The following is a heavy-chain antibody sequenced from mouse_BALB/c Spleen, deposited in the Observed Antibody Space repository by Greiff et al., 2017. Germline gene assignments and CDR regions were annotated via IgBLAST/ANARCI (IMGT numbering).Heavy chain of an antibody. CDR3: ASWYGNYDYFDY. Sequence: QVQLQQSGAELVKPGASVKMSCKASGYTFTSYNMHWVKQTPGQGLEWIGAIYPGNGDTSYNQKFKGKATLTADKSSSTAYMQLSSLTSEDSAVYYCASWYGNYDYFDYWGQGTTLTVSS. V-gene: IGHV1-12*01. CDR1: GYTFTSYN. J-gene: IGHJ2*01. CDR2: IYPGNGDT. D-gene: IGHD2-10*02.